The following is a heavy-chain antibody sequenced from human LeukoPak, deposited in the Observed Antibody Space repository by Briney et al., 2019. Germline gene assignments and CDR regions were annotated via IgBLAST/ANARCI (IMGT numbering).Heavy chain of an antibody. CDR3: ARSPLRPYSSSPDYYYYYGMDV. CDR2: IIPIFGTA. J-gene: IGHJ6*02. D-gene: IGHD6-13*01. CDR1: GGTFSRYA. Sequence: SVKGSCKASGGTFSRYAISWVRQAPGQGLEWMGGIIPIFGTANYAQKFQGRVTITADESTSTAYMELSSLRSEDTAVYYCARSPLRPYSSSPDYYYYYGMDVWGQGTTVTVSS. V-gene: IGHV1-69*01.